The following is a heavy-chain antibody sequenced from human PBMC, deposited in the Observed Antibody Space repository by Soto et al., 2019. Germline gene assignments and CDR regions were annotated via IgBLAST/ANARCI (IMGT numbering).Heavy chain of an antibody. CDR2: VSPNSGDT. D-gene: IGHD2-15*01. CDR1: GYTFSSYD. V-gene: IGHV1-8*02. CDR3: GKDDLGYCSGGSCMDPD. J-gene: IGHJ4*02. Sequence: GASVKVSCKASGYTFSSYDITWVRQAAGQGLEWMGWVSPNSGDTDYTQKFQGRVTKTRDTSTNTAYMELSSLRSEDTAVYYCGKDDLGYCSGGSCMDPDWGQGTLVTVSS.